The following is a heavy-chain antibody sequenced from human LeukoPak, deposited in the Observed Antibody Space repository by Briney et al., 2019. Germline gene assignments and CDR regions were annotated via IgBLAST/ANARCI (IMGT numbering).Heavy chain of an antibody. CDR3: AKEQWLVHVFFDY. V-gene: IGHV3-7*03. CDR2: IKEDGSER. Sequence: GGSLRLSCEGSAFIFSGHWMNWVRQTPGKGLERVASIKEDGSERQYVDSVKGRFSISRDNTKGSLFLQLNSLRAEDTAVYYCAKEQWLVHVFFDYWGQGTLVTVSS. J-gene: IGHJ4*02. D-gene: IGHD6-19*01. CDR1: AFIFSGHW.